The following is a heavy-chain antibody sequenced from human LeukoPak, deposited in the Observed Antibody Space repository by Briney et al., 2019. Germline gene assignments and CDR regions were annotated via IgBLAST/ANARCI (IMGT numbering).Heavy chain of an antibody. CDR1: GGSISSYY. J-gene: IGHJ5*02. CDR3: ASQINSGSFSWFDP. V-gene: IGHV4-59*01. D-gene: IGHD1-26*01. CDR2: IYYSGST. Sequence: SETLSLTCTVSGGSISSYYWSWIRQPPGKGLEWIGYIYYSGSTNYNPSLKSRVTISVDTSKNQFSLKLSSVTAADTAVYYCASQINSGSFSWFDPWGQGTLVTVSS.